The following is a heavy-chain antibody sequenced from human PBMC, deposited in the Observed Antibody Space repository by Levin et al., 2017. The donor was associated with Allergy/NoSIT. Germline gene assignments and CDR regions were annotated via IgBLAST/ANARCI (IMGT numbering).Heavy chain of an antibody. CDR1: GDSISSGDHY. D-gene: IGHD2-21*01. J-gene: IGHJ3*02. CDR2: MYYTGST. CDR3: ARLSTPAYVSAFDI. V-gene: IGHV4-30-4*01. Sequence: LRLSCTVSGDSISSGDHYWGWIRQPPGKGLEWIGYMYYTGSTNYNPSLSGRVTISVDTSKNQFSLKLRSVTAADTAVYFCARLSTPAYVSAFDIWGQGTVVTVSS.